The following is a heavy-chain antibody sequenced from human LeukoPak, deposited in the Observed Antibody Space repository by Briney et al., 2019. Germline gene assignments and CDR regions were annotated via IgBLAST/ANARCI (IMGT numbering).Heavy chain of an antibody. Sequence: SETLSLTCTVSGGSIRPNYWSWIRQAPQKGLEWIGYIYYSGSTNYNPSLKSRVTISVDTSKNQFSLKLSSVTAADTAVYYCARLGYYDSSSYNYWGQGTLVTVSS. CDR1: GGSIRPNY. CDR3: ARLGYYDSSSYNY. CDR2: IYYSGST. V-gene: IGHV4-59*08. D-gene: IGHD3-22*01. J-gene: IGHJ4*02.